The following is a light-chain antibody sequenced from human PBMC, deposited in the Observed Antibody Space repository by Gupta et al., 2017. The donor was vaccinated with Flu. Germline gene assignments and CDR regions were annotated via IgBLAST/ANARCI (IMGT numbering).Light chain of an antibody. V-gene: IGLV2-14*04. Sequence: ITIYCTGTSSDVGGYDSVSWYQQHPGKAPKLLIYDVNNRPSGVSSRFSGSKSGNTASLTLSGLQAEDEADYYCSSYTSSSTLYVFGTGTKVTVL. CDR1: SSDVGGYDS. CDR2: DVN. J-gene: IGLJ1*01. CDR3: SSYTSSSTLYV.